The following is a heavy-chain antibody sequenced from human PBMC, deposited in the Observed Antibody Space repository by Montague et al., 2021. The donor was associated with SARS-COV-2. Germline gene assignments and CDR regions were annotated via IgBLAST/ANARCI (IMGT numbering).Heavy chain of an antibody. J-gene: IGHJ4*02. CDR1: GDSISSFY. V-gene: IGHV4-4*07. CDR3: GRGVVAATPVVDY. Sequence: SETLSLTCTVSGDSISSFYWNWIRQPAGKGLEWIGRICASGGTNXNPSLKSRVTMSVDTSKSQFSLKLNSVTAADTAVYYCGRGVVAATPVVDYWGRGTLVTVSS. D-gene: IGHD2-15*01. CDR2: ICASGGT.